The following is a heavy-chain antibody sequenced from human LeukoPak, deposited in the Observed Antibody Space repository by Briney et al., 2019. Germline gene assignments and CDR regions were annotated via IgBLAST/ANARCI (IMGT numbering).Heavy chain of an antibody. Sequence: GGSLRLSCAASGFTFSNAWMSWVRQAPGKGLEWVGRIKSKTDGGTTDYAAPVKGRFTISRDDSKNTLYLQMNSLKTEDTAVYYCTTGSYYDSSGYNYWGQGTLVTVSS. J-gene: IGHJ4*02. D-gene: IGHD3-22*01. V-gene: IGHV3-15*01. CDR2: IKSKTDGGTT. CDR1: GFTFSNAW. CDR3: TTGSYYDSSGYNY.